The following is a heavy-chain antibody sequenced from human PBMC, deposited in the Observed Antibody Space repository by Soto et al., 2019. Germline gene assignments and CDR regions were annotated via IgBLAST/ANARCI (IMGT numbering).Heavy chain of an antibody. Sequence: QVQLVESGGAIVQPGGSLRLSCAASGFIFSNHAMHWVRQAPGKGLEWVALIPYDGGTKYSADSVRGRFTISRDNSKHTLYLHMNSLRAEDSAVYYCAKGPPGIAVPGLYFSYYMDVWGKGTTVTVSS. J-gene: IGHJ6*03. D-gene: IGHD6-19*01. CDR2: IPYDGGTK. CDR3: AKGPPGIAVPGLYFSYYMDV. V-gene: IGHV3-30*18. CDR1: GFIFSNHA.